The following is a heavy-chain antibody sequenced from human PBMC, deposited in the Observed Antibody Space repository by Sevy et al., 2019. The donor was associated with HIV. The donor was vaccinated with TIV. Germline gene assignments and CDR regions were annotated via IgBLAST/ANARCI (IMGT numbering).Heavy chain of an antibody. Sequence: GGSLRLSCAASGFTFSSYAMNRVRQAPRKGLEWVSSINAIRSNIYYADSVKGRFTISRDNAENSLYLQMNSVRAEDTAVYYCARDLFSGGNAVYGYWGQGTLVTVSS. CDR2: INAIRSNI. CDR1: GFTFSSYA. J-gene: IGHJ4*02. V-gene: IGHV3-21*01. D-gene: IGHD2-15*01. CDR3: ARDLFSGGNAVYGY.